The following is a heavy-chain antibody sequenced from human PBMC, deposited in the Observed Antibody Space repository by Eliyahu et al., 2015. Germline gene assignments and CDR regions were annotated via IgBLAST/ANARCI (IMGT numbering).Heavy chain of an antibody. J-gene: IGHJ4*02. V-gene: IGHV3-23*04. CDR1: GFPFXXXX. CDR3: AKDGFRSVCNGDSCYPLDS. D-gene: IGHD2-15*01. Sequence: EVQLVESGGGLVQPGGSLXLSCAASGFPFXXXXMTWVRQAPGKGLGWVXAISGSGEKTYYADSVKGRFTSSRDSSKNTVYLQMNSLRAEDTAVYYCAKDGFRSVCNGDSCYPLDSWGQGTLVTVSS. CDR2: ISGSGEKT.